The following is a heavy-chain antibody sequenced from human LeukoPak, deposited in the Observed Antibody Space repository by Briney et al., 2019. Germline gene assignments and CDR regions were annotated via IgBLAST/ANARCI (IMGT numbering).Heavy chain of an antibody. D-gene: IGHD5-24*01. CDR2: IYPGDSDT. CDR3: AAPKMATPGDFDI. CDR1: GYSFTSYW. Sequence: GESLNSSCHGSGYSFTSYWIGRVRQMPGQGLEWMGIIYPGDSDTRYSPSFQGQVTISADKSISTAYLQWSSLKASDTAMYYCAAPKMATPGDFDIWGHGTMVTVSS. J-gene: IGHJ3*02. V-gene: IGHV5-51*01.